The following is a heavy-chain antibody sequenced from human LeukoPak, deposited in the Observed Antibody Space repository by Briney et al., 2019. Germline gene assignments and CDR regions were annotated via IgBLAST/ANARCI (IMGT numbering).Heavy chain of an antibody. J-gene: IGHJ4*02. Sequence: ASVKVSCKASGYTFTSYGISWVRQAPGQGLEWMGWISAYNGNTNYAQKLQGRVTMTTDTSTSTAYMELRSLRSDDTAVYYCATAGDYYDSSHGVDYWGQGTLVTVSS. CDR1: GYTFTSYG. V-gene: IGHV1-18*01. D-gene: IGHD3-22*01. CDR2: ISAYNGNT. CDR3: ATAGDYYDSSHGVDY.